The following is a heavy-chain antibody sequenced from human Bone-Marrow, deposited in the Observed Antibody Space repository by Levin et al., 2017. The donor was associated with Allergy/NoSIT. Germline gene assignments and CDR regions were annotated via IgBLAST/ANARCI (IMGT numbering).Heavy chain of an antibody. Sequence: GESLKISCTSSGFTFSAYTMTWVRQVPGKGLEWVSAVSGSSDSTYYADAVKGRFTISRDNSKNTLYLQMNSLRADDTAIYFCAKGMKDYADYYFDYWGRGTLVTVS. V-gene: IGHV3-23*01. CDR1: GFTFSAYT. CDR3: AKGMKDYADYYFDY. D-gene: IGHD4-17*01. J-gene: IGHJ4*02. CDR2: VSGSSDST.